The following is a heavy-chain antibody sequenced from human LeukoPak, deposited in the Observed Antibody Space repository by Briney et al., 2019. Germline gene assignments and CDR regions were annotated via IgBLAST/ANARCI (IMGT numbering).Heavy chain of an antibody. V-gene: IGHV3-33*01. CDR2: IWYDGSNK. D-gene: IGHD5-18*01. CDR1: GFTFSSYG. Sequence: GGSLRLSCAASGFTFSSYGMHWVRQAPGKGLEWVAVIWYDGSNKYYADSVKGRFTISRDNSKNTLYLQMNSLRAEDTAVYYCARGLQSVYSYGLGGDYWGEGTLVTVSS. CDR3: ARGLQSVYSYGLGGDY. J-gene: IGHJ4*02.